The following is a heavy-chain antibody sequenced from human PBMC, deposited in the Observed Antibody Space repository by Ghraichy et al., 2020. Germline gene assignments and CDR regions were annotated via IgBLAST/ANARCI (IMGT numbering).Heavy chain of an antibody. J-gene: IGHJ4*02. Sequence: SETLSLTCTVSGGSISSNGYYWGWIRQPPGKGLEWIGNIYNSGSTNYNPSLKSRLIISVDTSKNQFSLRLSSVTAVDTAVYYCARGQWLGHWGQGTLVIVSS. CDR2: IYNSGST. CDR1: GGSISSNGYY. V-gene: IGHV4-39*01. D-gene: IGHD6-19*01. CDR3: ARGQWLGH.